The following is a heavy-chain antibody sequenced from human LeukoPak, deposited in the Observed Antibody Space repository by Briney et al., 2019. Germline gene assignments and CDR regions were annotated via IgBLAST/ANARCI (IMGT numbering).Heavy chain of an antibody. CDR2: IYYSGST. J-gene: IGHJ4*02. CDR3: ARERNGEAFDY. Sequence: PSQTLSLTCTVSGGSISSGCYYWSWIRQHPGKGLEWIGCIYYSGSTYYNPSLKSRVTISVDTSKNQLSLKLSSVTAADTAVYYCARERNGEAFDYWGQGTLVTVSS. CDR1: GGSISSGCYY. V-gene: IGHV4-31*03. D-gene: IGHD1-1*01.